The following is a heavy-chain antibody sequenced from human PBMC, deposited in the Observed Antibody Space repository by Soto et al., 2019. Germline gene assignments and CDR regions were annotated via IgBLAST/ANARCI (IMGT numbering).Heavy chain of an antibody. CDR2: ISYDGSNK. V-gene: IGHV3-30*18. D-gene: IGHD2-21*02. CDR3: AKPRSYCGGDCFGPYYYYGMDV. J-gene: IGHJ6*02. CDR1: GFTFSSYG. Sequence: GGSLRLSCAASGFTFSSYGMHWVRQAPGKGLEWVAVISYDGSNKYYADSVKGRFTISRDNSKNTLYLQMNSLRAEDTAVYYCAKPRSYCGGDCFGPYYYYGMDVWGQGTTVTVSS.